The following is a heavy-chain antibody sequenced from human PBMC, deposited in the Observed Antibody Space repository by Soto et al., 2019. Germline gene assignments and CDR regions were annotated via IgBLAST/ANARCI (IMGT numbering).Heavy chain of an antibody. Sequence: VASGGGLVQPGGSLRLSCVASGFILSTHDLHWVRDTPGEGLEWVSGIGTLGDTFYGASVKGRFTISRENAKNSLYLQMNSLTVGDTAVYYCVRGRSFDFASTPPPTFGPWGQGTLVTVSS. CDR3: VRGRSFDFASTPPPTFGP. V-gene: IGHV3-13*01. J-gene: IGHJ5*02. CDR1: GFILSTHD. CDR2: IGTLGDT. D-gene: IGHD3-9*01.